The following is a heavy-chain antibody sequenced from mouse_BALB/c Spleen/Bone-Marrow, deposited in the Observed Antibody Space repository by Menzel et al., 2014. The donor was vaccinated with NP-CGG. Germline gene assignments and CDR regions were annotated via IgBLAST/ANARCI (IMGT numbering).Heavy chain of an antibody. V-gene: IGHV1S81*02. CDR2: INPSNGRT. D-gene: IGHD2-1*01. CDR1: GFTFXSYW. Sequence: QVQLQQSGAELVKPGASVKLSCMASGFTFXSYWIHWVKQRPGQGPEWIGEINPSNGRTNYDEKFKSKATLTEDKSSSTAYMQLSSLTSEDSAVYYCARDGNYRYAMDYWGQGTSVTVSS. J-gene: IGHJ4*01. CDR3: ARDGNYRYAMDY.